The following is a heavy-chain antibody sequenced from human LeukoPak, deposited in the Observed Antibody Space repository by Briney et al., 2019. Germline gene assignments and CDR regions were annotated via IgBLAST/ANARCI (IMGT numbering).Heavy chain of an antibody. CDR3: ARGQGATVPQVGKNWFDP. D-gene: IGHD1-26*01. J-gene: IGHJ5*02. Sequence: SETLSLTCTVSGGSISSGSYYWSWIRQPAGKGLEYIGRTYTSGSPSYNPSLKSRVTISVDTSKNQFSLKLISVTVADTAIYYCARGQGATVPQVGKNWFDPWGQGTRVTVSS. CDR2: TYTSGSP. V-gene: IGHV4-61*02. CDR1: GGSISSGSYY.